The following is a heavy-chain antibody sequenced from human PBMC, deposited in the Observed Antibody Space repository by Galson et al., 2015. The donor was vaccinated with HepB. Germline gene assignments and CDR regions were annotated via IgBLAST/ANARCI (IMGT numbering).Heavy chain of an antibody. CDR3: ARDVSSGWYEAAFDI. CDR2: ISYDGSNK. Sequence: SLRLFCAASGFTFSSYAMHWVRQAPGKGLEWVAVISYDGSNKYYADSVKGRFTISRDNSKNTLYLQMNCLRAEDTAVYYCARDVSSGWYEAAFDIWGQGTMVTVSS. D-gene: IGHD6-19*01. J-gene: IGHJ3*02. CDR1: GFTFSSYA. V-gene: IGHV3-30-3*01.